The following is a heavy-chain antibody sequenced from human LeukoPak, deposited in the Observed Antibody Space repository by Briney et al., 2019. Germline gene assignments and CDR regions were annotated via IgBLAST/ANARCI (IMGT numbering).Heavy chain of an antibody. V-gene: IGHV4-59*08. J-gene: IGHJ3*02. CDR1: GGSISSYY. CDR2: IYHSGST. Sequence: SETLSLTCTVSGGSISSYYWSWIRQPPGKGLEWIGYIYHSGSTNYNPSLKSRVTISVDTSKNQFSLKLSSVTAADTAVYYCARRGVGRVVVAAGAFDIWGQGTMVTVSS. CDR3: ARRGVGRVVVAAGAFDI. D-gene: IGHD2-15*01.